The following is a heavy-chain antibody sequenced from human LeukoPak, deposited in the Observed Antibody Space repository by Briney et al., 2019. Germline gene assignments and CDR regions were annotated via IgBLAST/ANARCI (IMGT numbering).Heavy chain of an antibody. D-gene: IGHD3-10*01. CDR1: GFTFSSYW. CDR3: ARDTPRGGVRGVIITF. V-gene: IGHV3-7*01. Sequence: GGSLRLSCAASGFTFSSYWMSWVRQAPGKGLEWVANIKQDGSEKYYVDSVKGRFTISRDNAKNSLYLQMNSLRAEDTAVYYCARDTPRGGVRGVIITFWGQGTLVTVSS. CDR2: IKQDGSEK. J-gene: IGHJ4*02.